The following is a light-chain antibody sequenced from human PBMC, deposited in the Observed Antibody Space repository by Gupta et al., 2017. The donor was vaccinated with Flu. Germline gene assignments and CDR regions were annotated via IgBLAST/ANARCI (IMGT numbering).Light chain of an antibody. CDR2: QVN. Sequence: QSALTQPASVSGSPGQSITISCTGTSTDVCAYNYVSWYQHYPHNAPQLMIYQVNHRPSGISNRFSGSKSGNTASLTISVLQAEDEADYYCSSFTSSKTWLFGGGTKLTVL. J-gene: IGLJ3*02. CDR3: SSFTSSKTWL. CDR1: STDVCAYNY. V-gene: IGLV2-14*01.